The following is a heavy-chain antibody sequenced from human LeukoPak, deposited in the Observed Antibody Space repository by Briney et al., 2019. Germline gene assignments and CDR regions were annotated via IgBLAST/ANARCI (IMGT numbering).Heavy chain of an antibody. CDR3: ARDGSSAREYNWFDP. CDR1: GGSISSYY. Sequence: SETLSLTCTVSGGSISSYYWSWIRQPPGKGLEWIGYIYYSGSTNYNPSLKSRVTISVDTSKNQLSLKLSSVTAADTAVYYCARDGSSAREYNWFDPWGQGTLVTVSS. J-gene: IGHJ5*02. CDR2: IYYSGST. V-gene: IGHV4-59*01. D-gene: IGHD6-25*01.